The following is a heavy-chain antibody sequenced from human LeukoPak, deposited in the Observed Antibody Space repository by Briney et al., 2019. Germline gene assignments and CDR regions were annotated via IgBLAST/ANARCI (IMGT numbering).Heavy chain of an antibody. CDR2: INSDGSDT. J-gene: IGHJ4*02. Sequence: PGGSLRLSCAASGFTFSSYWMHWVRQAPGKGLVWVSRINSDGSDTSYADSVKGRFTISRDNSKSTLYLQMNSLRAEDTAVYYCARDTCGGDCDRGPDCWGQGTPVTVSS. V-gene: IGHV3-74*01. CDR1: GFTFSSYW. CDR3: ARDTCGGDCDRGPDC. D-gene: IGHD2-21*02.